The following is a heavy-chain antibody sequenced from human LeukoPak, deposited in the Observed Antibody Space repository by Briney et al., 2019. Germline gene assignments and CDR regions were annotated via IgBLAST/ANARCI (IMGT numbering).Heavy chain of an antibody. V-gene: IGHV3-53*05. CDR1: GFIVTNNN. J-gene: IGHJ5*02. D-gene: IGHD7-27*01. Sequence: GGSPRLSPAASGFIVTNNNMSWVRHAPRKGLEWVSLTYTDTSAYYADSVKGRFTISRDNSKHILNLQMNSLRVEHTAVYYCARESWGPVGPWGQGTLVPVSS. CDR2: TYTDTSA. CDR3: ARESWGPVGP.